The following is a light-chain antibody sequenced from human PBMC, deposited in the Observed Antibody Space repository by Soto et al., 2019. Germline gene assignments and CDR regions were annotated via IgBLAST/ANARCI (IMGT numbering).Light chain of an antibody. J-gene: IGKJ2*01. CDR2: DAS. CDR1: QSVSSY. CDR3: QQFYNTPPHT. V-gene: IGKV3-11*01. Sequence: EIVLTQSPATLSLSPGERATLSCRASQSVSSYLAWYQQKPGQAPRLLIYDASNRATGIPARFSGSGSGTDFTLTISSLEPEDFAVYYCQQFYNTPPHTFGQGTRLEIK.